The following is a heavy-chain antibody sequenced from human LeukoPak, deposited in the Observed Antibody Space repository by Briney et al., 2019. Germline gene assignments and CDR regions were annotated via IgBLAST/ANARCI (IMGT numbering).Heavy chain of an antibody. CDR3: ATWSTLIRGFDF. CDR1: GGSISSSSYY. CDR2: IYYSGST. D-gene: IGHD3-10*01. Sequence: SETLSLTWTVSGGSISSSSYYWGWIRQPPGKGLEWIGSIYYSGSTYYNPSLKSRVTISVDTSKNQFSLKLSSVTAADTAVVYCATWSTLIRGFDFWGQGTLVTVSS. V-gene: IGHV4-39*01. J-gene: IGHJ4*02.